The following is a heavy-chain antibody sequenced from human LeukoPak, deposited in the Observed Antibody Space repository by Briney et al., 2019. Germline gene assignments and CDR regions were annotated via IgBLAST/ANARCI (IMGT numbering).Heavy chain of an antibody. CDR3: ARGGAAAGTMGLYNWFDT. CDR2: IIPIFGTA. V-gene: IGHV1-69*05. D-gene: IGHD6-13*01. CDR1: GGTFSSYA. Sequence: SVKVSCKASGGTFSSYAISWVRQAPGQGLEWMGGIIPIFGTANYAQKLQSRVTITTDASTSTAYMELSSLRSENTAVYYCARGGAAAGTMGLYNWFDTWGQGTLVTVSS. J-gene: IGHJ5*02.